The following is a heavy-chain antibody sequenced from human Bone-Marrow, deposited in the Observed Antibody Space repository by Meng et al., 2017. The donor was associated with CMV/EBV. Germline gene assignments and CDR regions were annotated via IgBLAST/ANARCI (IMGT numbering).Heavy chain of an antibody. V-gene: IGHV3-74*01. CDR1: GFTFSSYW. CDR3: ARDLEYSSSWYRTKDYYYYYGMDV. CDR2: INSDGSST. Sequence: GESLKISCAASGFTFSSYWMHWVRQAPGKGLVWVSRINSDGSSTSYADSVKGRFTISRDNAKNTLYLQMNSLRAEDTAVYYCARDLEYSSSWYRTKDYYYYYGMDVWGQGTTVTVS. J-gene: IGHJ6*02. D-gene: IGHD6-13*01.